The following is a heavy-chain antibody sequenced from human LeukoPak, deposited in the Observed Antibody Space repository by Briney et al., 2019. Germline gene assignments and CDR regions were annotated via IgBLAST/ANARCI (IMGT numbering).Heavy chain of an antibody. CDR3: ARVEAWYYGMDV. J-gene: IGHJ6*02. CDR1: GGSISSGGYY. V-gene: IGHV4-30-2*01. CDR2: INHSGST. Sequence: PSQTLSLTCTVSGGSISSGGYYWSWIRQPPGKGLEWIGEINHSGSTNYNPSLKSRVTISVDTSKNQFSLKLSSVTAADTAVYYCARVEAWYYGMDVWGQGTTVTVSS.